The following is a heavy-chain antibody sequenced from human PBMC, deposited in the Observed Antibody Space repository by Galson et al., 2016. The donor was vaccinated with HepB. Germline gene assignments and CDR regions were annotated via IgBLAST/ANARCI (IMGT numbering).Heavy chain of an antibody. CDR1: GFTFSDYY. J-gene: IGHJ4*02. D-gene: IGHD3-3*01. Sequence: SLRLSCAASGFTFSDYYMNWDRQAPGKGLEWLAAISSDGSNEFYADSVKGRFTISRDNSKNSLYLQLNSLSSEDTALYYCASLQYHTTFGVVWGQGTLVTVSS. CDR2: ISSDGSNE. CDR3: ASLQYHTTFGVV. V-gene: IGHV3-30*03.